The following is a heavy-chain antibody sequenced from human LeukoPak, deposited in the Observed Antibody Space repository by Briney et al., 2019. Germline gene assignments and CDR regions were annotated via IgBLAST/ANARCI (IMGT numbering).Heavy chain of an antibody. V-gene: IGHV3-23*01. J-gene: IGHJ3*02. CDR1: GFTFSSYA. CDR3: AKDRDIVVVPAALDAFDI. D-gene: IGHD2-2*01. Sequence: GGSLSLSCAASGFTFSSYAMSWVRQAPGKGLEWVSAISGSGGSTYYADSVKGRFTISRGNSKNTLYLQMNSLRAEDTAVYYCAKDRDIVVVPAALDAFDIWGQGTMVTVSS. CDR2: ISGSGGST.